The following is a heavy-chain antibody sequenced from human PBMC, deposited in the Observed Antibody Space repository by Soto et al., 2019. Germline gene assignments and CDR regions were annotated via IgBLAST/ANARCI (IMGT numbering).Heavy chain of an antibody. V-gene: IGHV4-30-2*01. D-gene: IGHD4-17*01. CDR2: IYHSGST. J-gene: IGHJ3*02. CDR3: ARAGFYGDYLAFDI. Sequence: SETLSLTCAVSGGSISSGGYSWSWIRQPPGKGLEWIGYIYHSGSTYYNPSLKSRVTISVDRSKNQFSLKLSSVTAADTAVYYCARAGFYGDYLAFDIWGQGTMVTVSS. CDR1: GGSISSGGYS.